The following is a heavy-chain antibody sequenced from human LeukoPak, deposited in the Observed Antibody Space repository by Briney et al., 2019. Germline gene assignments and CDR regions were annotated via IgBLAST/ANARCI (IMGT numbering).Heavy chain of an antibody. D-gene: IGHD1-26*01. CDR3: ARRGGSYVRWFDP. CDR1: GGSISSGSYY. Sequence: SETLSLTCTVSGGSISSGSYYWSWIRQPAGKGLEWIGRIYTSGSTNYNPSLKSRVTISVDTSKNQFSLKLSSVTAADTAVYYCARRGGSYVRWFDPWGQGTLVTVSS. J-gene: IGHJ5*02. V-gene: IGHV4-61*02. CDR2: IYTSGST.